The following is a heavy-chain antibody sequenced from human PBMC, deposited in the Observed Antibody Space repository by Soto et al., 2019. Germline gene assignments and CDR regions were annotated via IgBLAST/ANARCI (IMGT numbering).Heavy chain of an antibody. CDR1: GFTFSSYS. D-gene: IGHD3-16*02. Sequence: GGSLRLSCAASGFTFSSYSMNWVRQAPGKGLEWVSYISSSSSTIYYADSVKGRFTISRDNAKNSLYLQMNSLRDEDTAVYYCARAYDYVWGSYLGTLDYWGQGTLVTVSS. J-gene: IGHJ4*02. V-gene: IGHV3-48*02. CDR3: ARAYDYVWGSYLGTLDY. CDR2: ISSSSSTI.